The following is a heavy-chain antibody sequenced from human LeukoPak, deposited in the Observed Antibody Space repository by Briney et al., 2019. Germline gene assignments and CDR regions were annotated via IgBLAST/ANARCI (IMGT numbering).Heavy chain of an antibody. Sequence: ASVKVSCKASGYTFTSYGISWVRQAPGQGLEWMGWISAYNGNTNYAQKLQGRVTMTTDTSTSTAYMELRSLRSDDTAVYYCARVGYSSSWYSYYYYGIDVWGQGTTVTVSS. V-gene: IGHV1-18*01. J-gene: IGHJ6*02. CDR2: ISAYNGNT. CDR1: GYTFTSYG. CDR3: ARVGYSSSWYSYYYYGIDV. D-gene: IGHD6-13*01.